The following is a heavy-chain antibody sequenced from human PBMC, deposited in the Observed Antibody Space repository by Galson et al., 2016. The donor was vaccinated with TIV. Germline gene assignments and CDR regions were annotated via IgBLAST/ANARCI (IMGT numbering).Heavy chain of an antibody. Sequence: PALVKPTQTLTLTCTFSGFSLSTRGMCVSWIRQPPGKALEWLARIDYDDDKYYSTSLKSRLTISKDTSKNQVVLTMTNMDPVDTATYYCARGEGWGLDHWGQGTLVTVPS. CDR3: ARGEGWGLDH. V-gene: IGHV2-70*11. CDR1: GFSLSTRGMC. CDR2: IDYDDDK. J-gene: IGHJ4*02. D-gene: IGHD1-26*01.